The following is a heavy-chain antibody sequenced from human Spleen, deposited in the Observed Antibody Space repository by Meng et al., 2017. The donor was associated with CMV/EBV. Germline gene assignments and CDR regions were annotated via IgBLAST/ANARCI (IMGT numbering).Heavy chain of an antibody. D-gene: IGHD5-24*01. CDR1: GYTFTNYY. CDR2: VSAYIGNT. J-gene: IGHJ4*02. CDR3: AREHPRGYNYFSDY. V-gene: IGHV1-18*04. Sequence: ASVKVSCKASGYTFTNYYMHWVRQAPGQGLEWMGWVSAYIGNTNYAQKFQGRVTMTTDTSTNTAYMELRSLRSDDTAVYYCAREHPRGYNYFSDYWGQGTLVTVSS.